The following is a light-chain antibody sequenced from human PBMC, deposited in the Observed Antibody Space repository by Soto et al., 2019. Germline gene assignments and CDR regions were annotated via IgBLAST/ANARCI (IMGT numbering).Light chain of an antibody. V-gene: IGKV1-9*01. Sequence: IQVTQSPSSLSASVGDRVTITCRASQDISSCLAWYQQKPGKAPTLLIYAASTLQSGVPSRFSGSGFGTDFTLTISSLQAEDFASYYCQQLRSYPSTFGGGTKVEIK. J-gene: IGKJ4*01. CDR1: QDISSC. CDR3: QQLRSYPST. CDR2: AAS.